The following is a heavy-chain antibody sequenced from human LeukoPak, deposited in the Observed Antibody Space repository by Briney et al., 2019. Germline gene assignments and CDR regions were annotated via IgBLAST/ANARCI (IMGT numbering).Heavy chain of an antibody. V-gene: IGHV4-4*07. D-gene: IGHD6-19*01. CDR3: ARESSGWFFDY. J-gene: IGHJ4*02. Sequence: SETLSLTCTVSGGSISSSYWTWIRQPAGKGLEWIGRIFTSGRTTYNPSLKSRVTMSVDTSKNQFSLKLSSVTAADTAVYFCARESSGWFFDYWGQGTLVTVSS. CDR2: IFTSGRT. CDR1: GGSISSSY.